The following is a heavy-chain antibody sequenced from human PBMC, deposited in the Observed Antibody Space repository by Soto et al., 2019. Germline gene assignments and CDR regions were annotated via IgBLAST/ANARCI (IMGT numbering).Heavy chain of an antibody. V-gene: IGHV5-51*01. CDR1: GYSFTSYW. J-gene: IGHJ3*02. D-gene: IGHD6-13*01. CDR2: IYPGDSDT. CDR3: ARFIAAAGLARSDAFDI. Sequence: PGESLKISCKGSGYSFTSYWIGWVRQIPGKGLEWMGIIYPGDSDTRYSPSFQGQVTISADKSISTAYLQWSSLKASDTAMYYCARFIAAAGLARSDAFDIWGQGTMVTVSS.